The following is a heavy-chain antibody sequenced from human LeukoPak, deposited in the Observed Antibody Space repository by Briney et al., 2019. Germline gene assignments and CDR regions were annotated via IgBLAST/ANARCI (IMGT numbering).Heavy chain of an antibody. J-gene: IGHJ4*02. CDR2: ISGSGGST. Sequence: PGGSLRLSCAASGFTFSSYAMSWVRQAPGKGLEWVSAISGSGGSTYYADSVKGRFTISRDNSKNTLYLQMKSLRAEDTAVYYCAKDPYCSSTSCSMAPFDYWGQGTLVTVSS. D-gene: IGHD2-2*01. V-gene: IGHV3-23*01. CDR3: AKDPYCSSTSCSMAPFDY. CDR1: GFTFSSYA.